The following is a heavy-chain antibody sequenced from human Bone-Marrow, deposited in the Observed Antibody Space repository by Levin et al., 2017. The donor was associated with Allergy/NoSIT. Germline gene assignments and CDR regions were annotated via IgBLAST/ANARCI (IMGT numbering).Heavy chain of an antibody. CDR2: ISSSGSTI. CDR3: ARVVPAAYYYYYGMDV. V-gene: IGHV3-48*03. CDR1: GFTFSSYE. Sequence: PGGSLRLSCAASGFTFSSYEMNWVRQAPGKGLEWVSYISSSGSTIYYADSVKGRFTISRDNAKNSLYLQMNSLRAEDTAVYYCARVVPAAYYYYYGMDVWGQGTTVTVSS. J-gene: IGHJ6*02. D-gene: IGHD2-2*01.